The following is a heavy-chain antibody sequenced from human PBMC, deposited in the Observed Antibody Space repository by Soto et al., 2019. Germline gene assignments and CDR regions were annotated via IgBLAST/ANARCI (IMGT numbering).Heavy chain of an antibody. J-gene: IGHJ6*02. CDR3: ARAYCSSTSCYTSYYYYYGMDV. D-gene: IGHD2-2*02. CDR1: GGTFSSYA. V-gene: IGHV1-69*06. Sequence: ASVKGSCKASGGTFSSYAISWVRQAPGQGLEWMGGIIPIFGTANYAQKFQGRVTITADKSTSTAYMELSSLRSEEKAVYYCARAYCSSTSCYTSYYYYYGMDVWVQVNPVTV. CDR2: IIPIFGTA.